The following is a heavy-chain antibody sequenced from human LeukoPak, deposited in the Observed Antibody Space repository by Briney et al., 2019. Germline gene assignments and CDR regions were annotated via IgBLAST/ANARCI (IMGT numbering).Heavy chain of an antibody. V-gene: IGHV3-30*18. Sequence: PGGSLRLSCAASGFTFSSYGMHWVRQAPGKGLEWVAVISYDGSNKYYADSVKGRFTISRDNSKNTLYLQMNSLRAEDTAVYYCAKDGISGWLVGYNWFDPWGQGTLVTVSS. CDR2: ISYDGSNK. J-gene: IGHJ5*02. CDR3: AKDGISGWLVGYNWFDP. CDR1: GFTFSSYG. D-gene: IGHD6-19*01.